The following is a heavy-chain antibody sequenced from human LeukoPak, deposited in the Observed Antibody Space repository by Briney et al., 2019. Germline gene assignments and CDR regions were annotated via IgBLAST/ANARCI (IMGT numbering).Heavy chain of an antibody. Sequence: GGSLRLSCAASGFTVSSNYMSWVRQAPGKGLEWVSIIYSGGSAFYADSVKGRFTISRDNSKNTLYLQMNSLRAEDTAVYYCARGVIAVAGQLGYWGQGTLVTVSS. CDR1: GFTVSSNY. V-gene: IGHV3-53*01. D-gene: IGHD6-19*01. CDR3: ARGVIAVAGQLGY. CDR2: IYSGGSA. J-gene: IGHJ4*02.